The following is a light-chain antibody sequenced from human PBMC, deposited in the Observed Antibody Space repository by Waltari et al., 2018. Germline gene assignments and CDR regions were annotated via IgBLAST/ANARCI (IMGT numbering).Light chain of an antibody. V-gene: IGLV2-8*01. CDR2: EVN. CDR1: GSGGS. J-gene: IGLJ1*01. Sequence: QSALTQPPSASGSPGQSVTISCTGTGSGGSVSWYQQHPGKAPKLLIYEVNKRPSGVPDRFSGSKAGNPASLAGSWLQAEDEGDYYCSSDAVSNHFYDFGTGTKVTVL. CDR3: SSDAVSNHFYD.